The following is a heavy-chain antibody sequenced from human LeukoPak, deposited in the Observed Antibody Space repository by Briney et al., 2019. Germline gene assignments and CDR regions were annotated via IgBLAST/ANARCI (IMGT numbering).Heavy chain of an antibody. J-gene: IGHJ4*02. CDR3: ATGHYYNSSGYYAAIDY. CDR2: INHSGST. D-gene: IGHD3-22*01. V-gene: IGHV4-34*01. CDR1: GGSFSGYY. Sequence: KASETLSLTCAVYGGSFSGYYWSWIRQPPGKGLEWIGEINHSGSTNYNPSLKSRVTISVDTSKNQFSLKLSSVTAADTAVYYCATGHYYNSSGYYAAIDYWGQGTLVTVSS.